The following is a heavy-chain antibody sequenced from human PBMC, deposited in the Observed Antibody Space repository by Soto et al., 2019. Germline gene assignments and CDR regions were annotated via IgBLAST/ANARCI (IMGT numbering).Heavy chain of an antibody. CDR3: ARESTTIHYFHGMDV. J-gene: IGHJ6*02. CDR1: GFTFSTYT. Sequence: KPGGSLRLSCAASGFTFSTYTMNWVRQAPGKGLEWVSSTDSSGRHIYYADSVKGRFTISRDNAKNSLYLQMNSLRAEDTAVFYCARESTTIHYFHGMDVWGQGTSVTVSS. D-gene: IGHD2-2*01. V-gene: IGHV3-21*01. CDR2: TDSSGRHI.